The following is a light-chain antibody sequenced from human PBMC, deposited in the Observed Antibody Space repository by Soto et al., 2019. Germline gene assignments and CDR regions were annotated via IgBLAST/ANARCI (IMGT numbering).Light chain of an antibody. CDR3: CSYASSITPYVV. Sequence: QSALTQPASVSGSPGQSITISCTGTSSDVGTYNLVSWYQHHPGKAPKLMIYEVNKRPSGVSNRFSGSKSGNTASLTISGLQAEDEADYYCCSYASSITPYVVFGGGTKLTVL. J-gene: IGLJ2*01. CDR2: EVN. CDR1: SSDVGTYNL. V-gene: IGLV2-23*02.